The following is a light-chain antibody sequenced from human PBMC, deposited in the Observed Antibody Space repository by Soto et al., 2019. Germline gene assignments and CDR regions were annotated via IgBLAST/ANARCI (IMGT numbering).Light chain of an antibody. Sequence: EIVLTQSPGTLSLSPGERATLSCRASQSVSSSYLAWYQQKPGQAPRLPIYGASSRATGIPDRFSGSGSGTDFTLTISRLEPEGFAVYYCQQYGSSPRTFGQGTKVEIK. CDR3: QQYGSSPRT. CDR1: QSVSSSY. CDR2: GAS. V-gene: IGKV3-20*01. J-gene: IGKJ1*01.